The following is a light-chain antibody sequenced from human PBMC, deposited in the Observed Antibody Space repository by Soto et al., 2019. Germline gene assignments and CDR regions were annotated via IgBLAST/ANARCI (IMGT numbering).Light chain of an antibody. V-gene: IGKV3-11*01. J-gene: IGKJ5*01. CDR1: QSVSSY. CDR2: DAY. Sequence: EIVLTQSPAALSLSPGERATLSCRAGQSVSSYLAWYQQKPGQAPRLLIYDAYNRATGIPARFSGSGSGTDFTLTISSLEPEDFAVYYCQQRSNWPPITFGQGTRLEI. CDR3: QQRSNWPPIT.